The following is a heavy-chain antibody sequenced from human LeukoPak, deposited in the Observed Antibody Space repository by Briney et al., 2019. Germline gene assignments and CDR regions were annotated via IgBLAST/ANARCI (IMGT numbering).Heavy chain of an antibody. D-gene: IGHD3-10*01. CDR3: VRGRVERGVKRSDIGSALLFDY. J-gene: IGHJ4*02. Sequence: SETLSLTCAVYGGSFSGYYWSWIRQPPGKGLEWIGEINHSGSTNYNPSLKSRVTISVDTSKNQFSLKLSSVTAADTAVYYCVRGRVERGVKRSDIGSALLFDYWGQGTLVTVSS. CDR1: GGSFSGYY. CDR2: INHSGST. V-gene: IGHV4-34*01.